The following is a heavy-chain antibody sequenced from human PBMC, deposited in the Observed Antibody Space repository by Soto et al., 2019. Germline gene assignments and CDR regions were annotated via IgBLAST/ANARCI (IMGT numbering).Heavy chain of an antibody. CDR2: FYSSGSI. Sequence: KPXATLSLTCFVSGYSITAGGYYWSWIRHHPGKGLEWIGSFYSSGSIIYNPSLRSRVSISGDTSSNQFSMSLTSVTAADTARYYCARMYSSGSGWFHPWGQGTLVTVSS. CDR3: ARMYSSGSGWFHP. CDR1: GYSITAGGYY. V-gene: IGHV4-31*03. J-gene: IGHJ5*02. D-gene: IGHD6-19*01.